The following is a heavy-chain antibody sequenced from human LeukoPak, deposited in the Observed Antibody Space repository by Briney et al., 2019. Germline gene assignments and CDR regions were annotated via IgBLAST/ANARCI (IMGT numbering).Heavy chain of an antibody. J-gene: IGHJ4*02. CDR2: ISYSGST. CDR3: AAQYDFWSGYYIG. V-gene: IGHV4-59*08. Sequence: PSETLSLTCTVSGGSISSYYWSWIRQPPGKGLEWIGYISYSGSTNYNPSLKSRVTISVDTSKNQFSLKLSSVTAEDTAIYYCAAQYDFWSGYYIGWGQGTLVTVSS. D-gene: IGHD3-3*01. CDR1: GGSISSYY.